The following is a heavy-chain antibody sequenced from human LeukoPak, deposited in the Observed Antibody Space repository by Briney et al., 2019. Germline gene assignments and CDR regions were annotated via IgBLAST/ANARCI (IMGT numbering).Heavy chain of an antibody. D-gene: IGHD2-2*01. Sequence: GESLKISCKASGYSFTTYWLAWVRQMPGKGLEWMGIIYPDDSDARYRPSIQGQVTISADKSISTAYLQWSSLKASDTAMYYCARQGYCSSTSCYVDFWGQGTLVTVSS. CDR3: ARQGYCSSTSCYVDF. J-gene: IGHJ4*02. V-gene: IGHV5-51*01. CDR2: IYPDDSDA. CDR1: GYSFTTYW.